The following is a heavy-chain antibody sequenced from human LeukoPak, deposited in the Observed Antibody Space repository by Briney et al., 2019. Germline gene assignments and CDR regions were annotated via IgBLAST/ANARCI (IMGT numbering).Heavy chain of an antibody. D-gene: IGHD3-16*01. J-gene: IGHJ6*02. CDR1: GGTFSSYA. CDR2: IIPILGIA. Sequence: SVKVSCKASGGTFSSYAISWVRQAPGQGLEWMGRIIPILGIANYAQKFQGRVTITADKSTSTAYMELSSLRSEDTAVYYCASAWGTLHYGVDVWGQGTTVTVSS. CDR3: ASAWGTLHYGVDV. V-gene: IGHV1-69*04.